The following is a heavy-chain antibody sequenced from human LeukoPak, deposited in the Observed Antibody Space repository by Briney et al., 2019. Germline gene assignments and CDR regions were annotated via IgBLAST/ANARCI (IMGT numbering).Heavy chain of an antibody. J-gene: IGHJ6*02. V-gene: IGHV1-8*01. Sequence: ASVKVSCKASGYTFTSYDINWVRQATGQGLEWMGWMNPNSGNTGYAQKFQGRVTMTRNTSISTAYMELSSLRSEDTAVYYCALAYHIAAAGGMDVWGRGTTVTVSS. D-gene: IGHD6-13*01. CDR2: MNPNSGNT. CDR3: ALAYHIAAAGGMDV. CDR1: GYTFTSYD.